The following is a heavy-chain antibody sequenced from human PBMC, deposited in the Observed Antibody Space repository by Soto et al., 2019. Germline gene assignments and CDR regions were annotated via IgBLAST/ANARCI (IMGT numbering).Heavy chain of an antibody. J-gene: IGHJ4*02. V-gene: IGHV4-59*12. CDR1: GGSISSYY. CDR2: IYYSVT. CDR3: ARGYGRNFDY. Sequence: SETLSLTCSVSGGSISSYYWSWIRQPPGKGLEWIAYIYYSVTSYNPSLKSRVSISLDTSKNQFSLKLSSVTAADTAVYYCARGYGRNFDYWGQGTLVTVSS. D-gene: IGHD5-18*01.